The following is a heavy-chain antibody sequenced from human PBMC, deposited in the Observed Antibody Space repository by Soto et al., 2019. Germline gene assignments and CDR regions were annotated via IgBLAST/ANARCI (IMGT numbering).Heavy chain of an antibody. CDR3: AKEPIPVYYYYGMDV. CDR1: GFTFSSYA. V-gene: IGHV3-30-3*01. CDR2: IYYDGSNK. J-gene: IGHJ6*02. Sequence: GGSLRLSCGASGFTFSSYAMHWVRQAPGKGLEWVAIIYYDGSNKYYADSVKGRFTISRDNSKNTLYLQMNSLRAEDTAVYYCAKEPIPVYYYYGMDVWGQGTTVTVSS.